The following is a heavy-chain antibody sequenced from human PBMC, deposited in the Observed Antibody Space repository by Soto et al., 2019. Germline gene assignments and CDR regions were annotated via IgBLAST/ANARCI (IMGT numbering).Heavy chain of an antibody. D-gene: IGHD4-17*01. CDR1: GFTFSNAC. J-gene: IGHJ6*04. CDR2: IKSKTDGGTT. Sequence: PGGSRRLSCAAAGFTFSNACIDWVRQAPGKGLKWVGRIKSKTDGGTTHYAAPVKGRFTISRDDSKNTLYLQMNSLKTEDTAVYYCTPGPGNGDYEQGHYYYYYGMDVWGKGTTVTVSS. CDR3: TPGPGNGDYEQGHYYYYYGMDV. V-gene: IGHV3-15*07.